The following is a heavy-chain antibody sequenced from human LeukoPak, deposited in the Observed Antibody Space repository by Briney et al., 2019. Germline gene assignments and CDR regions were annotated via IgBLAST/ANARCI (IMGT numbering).Heavy chain of an antibody. Sequence: PGGSLRLPCAASGFTFSSYWMHWVRQAPGKGLVWVSRINSDGSSTSYADSVRGRFTISRDNVKNTLYLQMNSLRAEDTAVYYCARGVLWFGELPNPVDYWGQGTLVTVSS. CDR1: GFTFSSYW. CDR3: ARGVLWFGELPNPVDY. CDR2: INSDGSST. D-gene: IGHD3-10*01. V-gene: IGHV3-74*01. J-gene: IGHJ4*02.